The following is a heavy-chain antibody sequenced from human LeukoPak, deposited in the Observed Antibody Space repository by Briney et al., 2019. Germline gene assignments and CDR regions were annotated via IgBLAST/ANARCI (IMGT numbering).Heavy chain of an antibody. V-gene: IGHV3-21*01. Sequence: PGRSLRLSCAASGFTFTFSSYSMNWVRQAPGKGLEWVSSVTSTGGYTYYADSVKGRFTIFRDNAKNSVNLQMSSLTAEDTAVYYCARVMSGSLTFDWWGQGTLVTVSS. J-gene: IGHJ4*02. CDR3: ARVMSGSLTFDW. CDR2: VTSTGGYT. CDR1: GFTFTFSSYS. D-gene: IGHD3-10*01.